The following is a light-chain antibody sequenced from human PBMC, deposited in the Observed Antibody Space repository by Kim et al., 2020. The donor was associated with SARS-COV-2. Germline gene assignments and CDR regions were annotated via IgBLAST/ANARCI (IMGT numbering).Light chain of an antibody. CDR3: QQRSNWPPET. V-gene: IGKV3-11*01. Sequence: SPGERATLSCRASQSVSSYLAWYQQKPGQAPRLLIYDASNRATGIPARFSGGGSGTDFTLTISSLEPEDFAVYYCQQRSNWPPETFGGGTKVEIK. J-gene: IGKJ4*01. CDR1: QSVSSY. CDR2: DAS.